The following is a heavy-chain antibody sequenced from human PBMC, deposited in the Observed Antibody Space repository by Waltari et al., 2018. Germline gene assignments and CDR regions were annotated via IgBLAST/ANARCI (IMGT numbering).Heavy chain of an antibody. J-gene: IGHJ4*02. CDR1: GFTVSSNS. V-gene: IGHV3-53*01. D-gene: IGHD3-10*01. Sequence: EVQLVESGGGLIQPGGSLRLSCAASGFTVSSNSMSWVRQAPGKGLEWVSVIYSGGSTYYADSVKGRFTISRDNSKNTLYLQMNSLRAEDTAVYYCAREFRAHGSGSYYIDYWGQGTLVTVSS. CDR2: IYSGGST. CDR3: AREFRAHGSGSYYIDY.